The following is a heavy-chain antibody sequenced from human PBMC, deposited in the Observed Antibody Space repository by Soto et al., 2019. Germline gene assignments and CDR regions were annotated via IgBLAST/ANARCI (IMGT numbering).Heavy chain of an antibody. J-gene: IGHJ6*02. CDR1: GFTFSSYS. CDR3: ARVWFGELDYYYGMDV. V-gene: IGHV3-21*01. CDR2: ISRSSSYI. Sequence: PWGSLRLSCAASGFTFSSYSMNCVRQAPGKGLEWVSSISRSSSYIYYADSVKGRFTISRDNAKNSLYLQMNSLRAEDTAVYYCARVWFGELDYYYGMDVWGQGTTVTVSS. D-gene: IGHD3-10*01.